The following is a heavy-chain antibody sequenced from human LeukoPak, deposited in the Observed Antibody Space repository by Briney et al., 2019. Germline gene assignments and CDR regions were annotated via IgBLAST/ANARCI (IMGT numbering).Heavy chain of an antibody. CDR3: AREEGYDYVWGSYRPRGPFDY. J-gene: IGHJ4*02. V-gene: IGHV4-34*01. Sequence: SETLSLTCGVYGGSFSGYYWSWIRQPPGKGLEWIGEINHSGSTNYNPSLKSRVTISVDTSKNQFSLKLSSVTAADTAVYYCAREEGYDYVWGSYRPRGPFDYWGQGTLVTVSS. CDR2: INHSGST. CDR1: GGSFSGYY. D-gene: IGHD3-16*02.